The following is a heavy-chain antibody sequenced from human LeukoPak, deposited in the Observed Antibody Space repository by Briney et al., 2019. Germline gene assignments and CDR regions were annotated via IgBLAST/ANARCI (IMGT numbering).Heavy chain of an antibody. CDR3: ARVGYYPTGDAFDI. D-gene: IGHD3-22*01. CDR2: IYSGGST. CDR1: GFTVSSNY. J-gene: IGHJ3*02. V-gene: IGHV3-53*01. Sequence: GGSLRLSCAASGFTVSSNYMSWVRQAPGKGLEWVSIIYSGGSTFYADSVKGRFTISRDNSKNTLYLQMNSLRAEDTAVYYCARVGYYPTGDAFDIWGQGTMVTVSS.